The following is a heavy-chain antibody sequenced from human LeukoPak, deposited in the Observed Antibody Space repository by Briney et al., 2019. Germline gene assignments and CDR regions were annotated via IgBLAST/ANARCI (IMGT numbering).Heavy chain of an antibody. J-gene: IGHJ2*01. CDR1: GFNFDDYA. CDR2: INWKTGNG. D-gene: IGHD5-24*01. V-gene: IGHV3-9*01. CDR3: TRRAARWQFDL. Sequence: GRSLRLSWAVSGFNFDDYAMDWVRQAPGRGLEWVSGINWKTGNGIYADSVKGRFTISRDNAKNSLYLQMSSLRAEDTALYYCTRRAARWQFDLWGRGTLLTVSS.